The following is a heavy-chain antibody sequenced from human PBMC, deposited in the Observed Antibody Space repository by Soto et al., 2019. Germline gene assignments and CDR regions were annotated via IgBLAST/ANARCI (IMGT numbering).Heavy chain of an antibody. V-gene: IGHV4-59*01. J-gene: IGHJ4*02. Sequence: QVHLQESGPGLVKPSETLSLTCTVSGASIRNYYWSWIRQPPGKGLEWIGFSYYSGITNYNPSLNSRVTMSVDTSKNQLSLKWTSVTAADTAVYYCARDQNGSPHFDYWGQGILVTVSS. D-gene: IGHD1-26*01. CDR1: GASIRNYY. CDR3: ARDQNGSPHFDY. CDR2: SYYSGIT.